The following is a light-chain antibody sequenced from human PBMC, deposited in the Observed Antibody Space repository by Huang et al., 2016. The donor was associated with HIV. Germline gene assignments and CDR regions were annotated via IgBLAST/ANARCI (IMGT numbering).Light chain of an antibody. CDR1: QDIRSS. CDR2: AAS. Sequence: DIQMTQSPSSLSASVGDRVTITCRASQDIRSSLAWYQQKQGKAPKLRLFAASRLESGVPSRFSGSGSGTDYTLTISSLQPEDFATYYCQQYYTTPRDTFGQGTRLAIK. CDR3: QQYYTTPRDT. J-gene: IGKJ5*01. V-gene: IGKV1-NL1*01.